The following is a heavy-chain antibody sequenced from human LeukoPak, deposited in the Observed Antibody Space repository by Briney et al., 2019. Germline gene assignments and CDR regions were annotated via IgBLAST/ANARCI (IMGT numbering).Heavy chain of an antibody. J-gene: IGHJ3*02. V-gene: IGHV3-48*03. CDR1: GFTFSSYE. D-gene: IGHD3-16*02. CDR3: DGLRLGELSPI. CDR2: ISSSGSTI. Sequence: GGSLRLSCAASGFTFSSYEMNWVRQAPGKGLEWVSYISSSGSTIYYADSVKGRFTISRDNAKNSLYLQMNSLRAEDTAVYYCDGLRLGELSPIWGQGTMVTVSS.